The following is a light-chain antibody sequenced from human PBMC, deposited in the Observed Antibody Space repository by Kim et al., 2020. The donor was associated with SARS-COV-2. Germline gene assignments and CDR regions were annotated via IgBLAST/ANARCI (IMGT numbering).Light chain of an antibody. V-gene: IGLV2-11*01. CDR3: CSYAGRYTFV. Sequence: GQSVTLSCTGTNSVVGSYNYVSWSQQYPGKAPKLIIYDIDKRPSGVPDRFSGSKSGSTASLTISWIQADDEADYYCCSYAGRYTFVFGGGTQLTVL. CDR1: NSVVGSYNY. CDR2: DID. J-gene: IGLJ2*01.